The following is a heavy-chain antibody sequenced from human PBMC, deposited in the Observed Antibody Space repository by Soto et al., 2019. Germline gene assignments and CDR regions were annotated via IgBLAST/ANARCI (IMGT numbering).Heavy chain of an antibody. J-gene: IGHJ4*02. D-gene: IGHD3-16*02. CDR2: ISSSSSYI. V-gene: IGHV3-21*01. Sequence: PGGSLRLSCAASGFTFSSYIMNWVRQAPGKGLEWVSSISSSSSYIYYADSVKGRFTISRDNAKNSLYLQMNSLRAEDTAVYYCVLGEIRVIAKFDYWGQGTLVTVSS. CDR3: VLGEIRVIAKFDY. CDR1: GFTFSSYI.